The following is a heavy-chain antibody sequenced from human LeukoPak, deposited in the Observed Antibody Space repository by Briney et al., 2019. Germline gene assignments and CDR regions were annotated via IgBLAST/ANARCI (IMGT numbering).Heavy chain of an antibody. J-gene: IGHJ6*03. V-gene: IGHV3-23*01. D-gene: IGHD6-19*01. CDR3: AKEGLAVAGTGVYYYMDV. CDR1: GFTFSIHA. CDR2: ISESGSNT. Sequence: GGSLRLSCAASGFTFSIHAMSWVRQAPGKGLEWVSGISESGSNTYYADSVKGRFTISRDNSMNTLYLQINSLRAEDTAVYYCAKEGLAVAGTGVYYYMDVWGKGTTVTVSS.